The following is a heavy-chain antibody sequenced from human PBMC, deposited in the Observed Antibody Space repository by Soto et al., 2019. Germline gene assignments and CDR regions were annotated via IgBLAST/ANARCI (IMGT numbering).Heavy chain of an antibody. D-gene: IGHD2-2*01. V-gene: IGHV4-4*02. CDR2: IXXSXXX. Sequence: PSETLSLTCGVPGGSISRRTWWRWVRQPPGKGLXWIXXIXXSXXXXXNXXLKSRVTISIDTSNNHFSLNVSSVTAADTAVYYCARDGSSTANWIDPWGQGTLVTVSS. J-gene: IGHJ5*02. CDR1: GGSISRRTW. CDR3: ARDGSSTANWIDP.